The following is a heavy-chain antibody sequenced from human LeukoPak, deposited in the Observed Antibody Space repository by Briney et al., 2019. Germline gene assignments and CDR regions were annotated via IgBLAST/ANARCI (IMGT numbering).Heavy chain of an antibody. V-gene: IGHV3-23*01. CDR3: ARDHMSGGFDY. D-gene: IGHD3-10*01. Sequence: GGSLRLSCAASGFTFSSYAMSWVRQAPGKGLEWVSAISDSGGNTYYADSVKGRFTISRDNSKNTLYLQMNSLRAEDTAMYYCARDHMSGGFDYWGQGTLVTVSS. J-gene: IGHJ4*02. CDR2: ISDSGGNT. CDR1: GFTFSSYA.